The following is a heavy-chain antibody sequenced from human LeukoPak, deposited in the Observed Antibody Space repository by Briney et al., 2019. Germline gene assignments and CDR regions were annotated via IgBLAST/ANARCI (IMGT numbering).Heavy chain of an antibody. Sequence: LSGGSLGLSCAASGFIVSNYYMSWVRQAPGKGLEWVSVTYSGGSTYYADSVKGRFTISRDNSKNTLHLQMNSLRAEDTAVYYCARTGDFDYWGQGTLVTVSS. CDR1: GFIVSNYY. CDR3: ARTGDFDY. J-gene: IGHJ4*02. D-gene: IGHD3-16*01. V-gene: IGHV3-66*01. CDR2: TYSGGST.